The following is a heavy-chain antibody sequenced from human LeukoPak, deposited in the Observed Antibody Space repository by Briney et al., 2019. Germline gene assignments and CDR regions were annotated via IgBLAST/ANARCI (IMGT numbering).Heavy chain of an antibody. CDR2: ISGSGGST. CDR1: GFTFSSYA. D-gene: IGHD2-21*02. CDR3: AKDLSYCGGDCYSAYYYYGMDF. J-gene: IGHJ6*02. V-gene: IGHV3-23*01. Sequence: PGGSLRLSCAASGFTFSSYAMSWVRQAPGKGLEWVSAISGSGGSTYYADSVKGRFTISRDNSKNTLYLQMNSLRAEDTAVYYCAKDLSYCGGDCYSAYYYYGMDFWGQGTTVTVSS.